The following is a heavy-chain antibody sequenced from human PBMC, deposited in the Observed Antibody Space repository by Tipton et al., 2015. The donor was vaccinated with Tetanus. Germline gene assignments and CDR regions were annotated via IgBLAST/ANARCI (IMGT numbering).Heavy chain of an antibody. V-gene: IGHV4-31*03. CDR1: GGSIGSGGNY. J-gene: IGHJ5*02. CDR2: IYYSGST. D-gene: IGHD2-8*01. Sequence: TLSLTCTVSGGSIGSGGNYWSWIHQHPGKGLEWIGNIYYSGSTYYNPSLKSRVTISVDTSTNQFSLKLSSVTAADTAVYYCAKVPWEGVYANWFDPWGQGTLVTVSS. CDR3: AKVPWEGVYANWFDP.